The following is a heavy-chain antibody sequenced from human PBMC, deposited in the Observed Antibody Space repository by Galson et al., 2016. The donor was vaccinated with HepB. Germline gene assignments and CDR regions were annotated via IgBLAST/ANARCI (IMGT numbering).Heavy chain of an antibody. D-gene: IGHD7-27*01. CDR1: GFTVSNNY. V-gene: IGHV3-53*01. CDR2: IYSSGST. J-gene: IGHJ6*02. Sequence: SLRLSCAASGFTVSNNYMSWVRQAPGKGLEWVSVIYSSGSTYYADSVKGRFTFSRDNSKNTLYLQMNSLRAEDTAVFYCARAWGNYGMDVWGQGTTVTVSS. CDR3: ARAWGNYGMDV.